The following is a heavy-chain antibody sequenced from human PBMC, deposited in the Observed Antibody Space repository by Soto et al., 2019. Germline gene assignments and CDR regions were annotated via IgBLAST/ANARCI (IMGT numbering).Heavy chain of an antibody. D-gene: IGHD3-3*01. CDR3: ARDMKGWSGYHPSMDV. CDR2: IIPIFGTA. Sequence: QVQLVQSGAEVKQPGSSVKVSCKASGGTFSSYAISWVRQAPGQGLEWMGGIIPIFGTANYAQKFQGRVTITADESTSTAYRELSSLRSEDTAVYYCARDMKGWSGYHPSMDVWGQGTTVTVSS. V-gene: IGHV1-69*01. J-gene: IGHJ6*02. CDR1: GGTFSSYA.